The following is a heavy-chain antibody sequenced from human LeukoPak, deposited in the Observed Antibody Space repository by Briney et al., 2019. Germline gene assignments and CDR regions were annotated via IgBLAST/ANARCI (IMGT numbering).Heavy chain of an antibody. V-gene: IGHV3-21*01. D-gene: IGHD2-2*01. Sequence: GGSLRLSCAAPGFTFSSYSMNWVRQAPGKGLEWVSSISSSSSYIYYADSVKGRFTISRDNAKNSLYLQMNSLRAEDTAVYYCASTNGIVVVPAAALNWGQGTLVTVSS. CDR1: GFTFSSYS. CDR2: ISSSSSYI. J-gene: IGHJ4*02. CDR3: ASTNGIVVVPAAALN.